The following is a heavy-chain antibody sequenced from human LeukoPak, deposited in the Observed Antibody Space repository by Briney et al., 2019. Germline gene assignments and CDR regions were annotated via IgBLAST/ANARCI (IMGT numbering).Heavy chain of an antibody. V-gene: IGHV3-7*01. CDR2: MKRDGSEK. CDR1: GFTFSSYW. Sequence: GGSLRLSCAASGFTFSSYWMSWVRQAPGKGLEWVANMKRDGSEKYYVDSVKGRFTISRDNAKNSLYLQMNSLRAEDTAIYYCAKEAAPDFDHWGQGTLVTVSS. CDR3: AKEAAPDFDH. J-gene: IGHJ4*02. D-gene: IGHD6-25*01.